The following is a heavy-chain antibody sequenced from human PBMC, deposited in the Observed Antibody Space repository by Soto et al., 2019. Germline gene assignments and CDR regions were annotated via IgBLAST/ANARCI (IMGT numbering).Heavy chain of an antibody. J-gene: IGHJ4*02. CDR3: AREKGIAVAGTGDY. CDR2: ISAYNGNT. CDR1: GYTFTSYG. Sequence: EASVKVSCKASGYTFTSYGISWVRQAPGQGLEWMGWISAYNGNTNYAQKLQGRVTMTTDTSTSTAYMELRSLRSDDTAVYYCAREKGIAVAGTGDYWGQGTLVTVSS. D-gene: IGHD6-19*01. V-gene: IGHV1-18*01.